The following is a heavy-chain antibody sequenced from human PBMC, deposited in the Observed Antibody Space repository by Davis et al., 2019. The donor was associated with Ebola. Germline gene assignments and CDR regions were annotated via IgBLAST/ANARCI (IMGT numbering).Heavy chain of an antibody. J-gene: IGHJ6*02. D-gene: IGHD2-2*01. CDR1: GGPFSTYA. CDR2: IIPIFNEI. CDR3: AREGARVVVSALYYYGMDV. Sequence: SVTVSCKASGGPFSTYAISWVRQAPGQGLEWMGGIIPIFNEINYAQKFKGRITISADGSTSTAYMELSSLRSDDTAVYYCAREGARVVVSALYYYGMDVWGQGTTVTVSS. V-gene: IGHV1-69*13.